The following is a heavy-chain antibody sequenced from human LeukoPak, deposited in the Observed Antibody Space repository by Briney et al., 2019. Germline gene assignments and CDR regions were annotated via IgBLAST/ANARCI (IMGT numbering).Heavy chain of an antibody. CDR1: GDSITSAFH. V-gene: IGHV4-38-2*02. CDR2: ISHSGTT. Sequence: PSETLSLTCAVSGDSITSAFHWGWVRQPPGKGLEWIGSISHSGTTYYAPSFKSRLTISLDPSENQLSLKLSSVTAADTAVFFCARDHLACSGDTCFSAHWFDPWGHGTLVIVSS. D-gene: IGHD2-15*01. CDR3: ARDHLACSGDTCFSAHWFDP. J-gene: IGHJ5*02.